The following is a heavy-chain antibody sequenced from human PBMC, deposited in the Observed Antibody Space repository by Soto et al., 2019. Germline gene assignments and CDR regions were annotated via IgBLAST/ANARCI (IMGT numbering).Heavy chain of an antibody. CDR1: GYTFTFRY. V-gene: IGHV1-45*02. J-gene: IGHJ3*02. CDR3: ARSPFAGSDAFDI. D-gene: IGHD1-1*01. Sequence: SVKVSCKASGYTFTFRYLHWVRQAPGQALEWMGWITPFKSDTNYAQKFQDRVTITRDRSVSTAYMELSNLRPDDTAMYYCARSPFAGSDAFDIWGQGTMVTVSS. CDR2: ITPFKSDT.